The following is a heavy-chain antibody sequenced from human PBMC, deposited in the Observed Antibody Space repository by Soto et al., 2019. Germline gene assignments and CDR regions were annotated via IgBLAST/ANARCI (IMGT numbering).Heavy chain of an antibody. CDR2: INAGNGNT. CDR1: GYTFTTYA. CDR3: ARYNRMYGAASYFAGGYYYMDD. J-gene: IGHJ6*03. V-gene: IGHV1-3*01. Sequence: QVHLVQSGAEMKKPGASVNVSCQASGYTFTTYAIHWVRQAPGQRLEWVGWINAGNGNTRYSQKFEGRVAISRDIFARANYKEVRSLKMEGTAVYYSARYNRMYGAASYFAGGYYYMDDWGKGTMVTVSS. D-gene: IGHD1-1*01.